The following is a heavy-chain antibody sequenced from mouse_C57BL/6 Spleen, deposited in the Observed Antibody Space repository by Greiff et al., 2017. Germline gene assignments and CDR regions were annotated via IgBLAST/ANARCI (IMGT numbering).Heavy chain of an antibody. J-gene: IGHJ2*01. Sequence: VQLKESGPGMVKPSQSLSLTCTVTGYSITSGYDWHWIRHFPGNKLEWMGYISYSGSTNYNPSLKSRISITHDTSKNHFFLKLNSVTTEDTATYYCARAGYDYDGFDYWGQGTTLTVSS. CDR2: ISYSGST. D-gene: IGHD2-4*01. CDR3: ARAGYDYDGFDY. CDR1: GYSITSGYD. V-gene: IGHV3-1*01.